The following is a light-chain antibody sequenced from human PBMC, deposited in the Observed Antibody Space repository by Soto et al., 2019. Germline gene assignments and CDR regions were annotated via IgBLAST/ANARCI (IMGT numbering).Light chain of an antibody. CDR3: AAWDDSLNGRL. Sequence: QSVLTQPPSASGTPGQRVTISCSGSGSNIGSNTVDWYQQLPGTAPKLLIYSNNQRPSGVPDRFSGSKSGTSVSLAISGVQYEDEADYYCAAWDDSLNGRLFGTGTKVTVL. CDR1: GSNIGSNT. J-gene: IGLJ1*01. V-gene: IGLV1-44*01. CDR2: SNN.